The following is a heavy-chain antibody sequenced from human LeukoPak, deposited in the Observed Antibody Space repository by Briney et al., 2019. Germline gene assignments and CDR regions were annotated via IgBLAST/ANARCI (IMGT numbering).Heavy chain of an antibody. D-gene: IGHD4-11*01. J-gene: IGHJ5*02. Sequence: PSETLSLTCTVSGGSVSSGSYYWSWIRQPPGKGLEWIGCIYYSGSTSYNPSLKSRITISLDTSKNQFSLKLSSVTAADTAVYYCARIDYPQPSHWFDPWGQGTLVTVSS. CDR3: ARIDYPQPSHWFDP. V-gene: IGHV4-61*01. CDR2: IYYSGST. CDR1: GGSVSSGSYY.